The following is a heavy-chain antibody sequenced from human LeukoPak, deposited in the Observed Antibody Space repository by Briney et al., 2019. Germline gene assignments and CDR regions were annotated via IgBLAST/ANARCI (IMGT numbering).Heavy chain of an antibody. CDR1: GFTFSSYG. CDR2: ISGSGGST. J-gene: IGHJ4*02. V-gene: IGHV3-23*01. D-gene: IGHD3-10*01. Sequence: GGSLRLSCAASGFTFSSYGMHWVRQAPGKGLEWVSAISGSGGSTYYADSVKGRFTISRDNSKNTLYLQMNSLRAEDTAVYYCAKGLNLMVRGVYFDYWGQGTLVTVSS. CDR3: AKGLNLMVRGVYFDY.